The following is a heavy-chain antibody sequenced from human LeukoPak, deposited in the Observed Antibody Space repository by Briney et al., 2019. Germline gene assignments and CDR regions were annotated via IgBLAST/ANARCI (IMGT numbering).Heavy chain of an antibody. D-gene: IGHD1-26*01. CDR1: GFIFSIYS. J-gene: IGHJ4*02. Sequence: GGSVTLFCAPSGFIFSIYSMRWVRQAPGKGLEWVSAIGGRGDNIYYAVCVEGRFTISRDNSKNTLYLQMSSLRAEDTAVYYCAVPQWELLNWGQGTLVTVSS. V-gene: IGHV3-23*01. CDR3: AVPQWELLN. CDR2: IGGRGDNI.